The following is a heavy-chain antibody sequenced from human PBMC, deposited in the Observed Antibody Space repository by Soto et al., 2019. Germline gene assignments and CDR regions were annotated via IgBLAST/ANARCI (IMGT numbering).Heavy chain of an antibody. V-gene: IGHV4-59*08. CDR1: GGSISSYY. Sequence: PSETLSLTCTVSGGSISSYYWSWIRQPPGKGLEWIGYIYYSGSTNYNPSLKSRVTISVDTSKNQFSLKLSSVTAADTAVYYCARRYSGSWYDYYYYMDVWGKGTTVTVSS. D-gene: IGHD6-13*01. CDR2: IYYSGST. CDR3: ARRYSGSWYDYYYYMDV. J-gene: IGHJ6*03.